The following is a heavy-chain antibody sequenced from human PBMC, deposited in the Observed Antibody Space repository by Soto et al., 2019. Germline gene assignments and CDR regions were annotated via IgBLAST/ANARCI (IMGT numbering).Heavy chain of an antibody. CDR2: INPGDSYT. V-gene: IGHV5-51*01. J-gene: IGHJ6*02. Sequence: GESLKISCKGSGYSLTSYCIGWVRQMPGKGLEWMGIINPGDSYTRDSPSFQGEVTISADKSISTAYMQWSSLKASDTAMYYCARTSAAGKYYYGMDVWGQGTTVTVSS. D-gene: IGHD6-13*01. CDR3: ARTSAAGKYYYGMDV. CDR1: GYSLTSYC.